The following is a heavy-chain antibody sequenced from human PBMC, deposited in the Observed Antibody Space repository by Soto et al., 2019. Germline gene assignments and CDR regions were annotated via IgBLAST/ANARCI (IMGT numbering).Heavy chain of an antibody. V-gene: IGHV4-30-2*01. D-gene: IGHD2-15*01. CDR2: IYHSGST. Sequence: SETLSLTCAVSCGSISSGGYSWSWIRQPPGKGLVWIGYIYHSGSTYYNPSLKSRLTILVDTSKNQFSLKLNSVPAADTAVDYCARGGWSLDYWGHGTLVTVSS. CDR1: CGSISSGGYS. CDR3: ARGGWSLDY. J-gene: IGHJ4*01.